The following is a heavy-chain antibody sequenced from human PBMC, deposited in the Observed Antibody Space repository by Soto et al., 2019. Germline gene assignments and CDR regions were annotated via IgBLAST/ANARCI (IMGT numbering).Heavy chain of an antibody. CDR1: GFSLSTSGVG. V-gene: IGHV2-5*02. D-gene: IGHD3-3*01. CDR3: AHSSYENWFDP. CDR2: IYWDDDK. J-gene: IGHJ5*02. Sequence: QITLKESGPTLVKPTQTLTLTCTFSGFSLSTSGVGVGWIRQPPGKALEWLALIYWDDDKRYSPSLKSRLTITKATSKNQVVLTMTNMAPVDTGTYHCAHSSYENWFDPWGQGTLVTVSS.